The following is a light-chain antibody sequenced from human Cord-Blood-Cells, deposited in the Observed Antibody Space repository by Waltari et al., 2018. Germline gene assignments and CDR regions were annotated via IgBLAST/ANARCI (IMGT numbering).Light chain of an antibody. Sequence: QSALTQPRSVSGSPGQSVTSSCTGTSSAAGGYNYVSWYQQHPGKAPNLMIYDVSKRPSGVPDRFSGSKSGNTASLTISGLQAEDEADYYCCSYAGSYTFVFGGGTKLTVL. CDR1: SSAAGGYNY. V-gene: IGLV2-11*01. CDR3: CSYAGSYTFV. J-gene: IGLJ3*02. CDR2: DVS.